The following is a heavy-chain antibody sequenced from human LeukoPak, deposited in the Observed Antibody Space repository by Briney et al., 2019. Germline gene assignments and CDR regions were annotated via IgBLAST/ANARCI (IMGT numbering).Heavy chain of an antibody. J-gene: IGHJ4*02. Sequence: SVKVSCKASGGTFSSYAISWVRQAPGQGLEWMGGIIPIFGTANYAQKFRGRVTITTDESTSTAYMELSSLRSEDTAVYYCARGNLFVRGTYYFDYWGQGTLVTVSS. D-gene: IGHD3-16*02. CDR3: ARGNLFVRGTYYFDY. CDR2: IIPIFGTA. V-gene: IGHV1-69*05. CDR1: GGTFSSYA.